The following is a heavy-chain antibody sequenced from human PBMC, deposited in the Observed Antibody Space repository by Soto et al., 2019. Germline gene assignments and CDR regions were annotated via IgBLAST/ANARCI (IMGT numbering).Heavy chain of an antibody. V-gene: IGHV4-59*01. CDR3: ARLGLPAVNYFDY. CDR1: GGSISSYY. J-gene: IGHJ4*02. Sequence: PSETLSLTCTVSGGSISSYYWSWIRQPPGKGLEWIGYIYYSGSTNYNPSLKSRVTISVDTSKNQFSLKLSSVTAADTAVYYCARLGLPAVNYFDYWGQGTLVTVS. D-gene: IGHD3-10*01. CDR2: IYYSGST.